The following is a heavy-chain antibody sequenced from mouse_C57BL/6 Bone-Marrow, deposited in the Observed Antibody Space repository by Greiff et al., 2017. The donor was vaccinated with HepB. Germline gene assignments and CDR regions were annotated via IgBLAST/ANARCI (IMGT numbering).Heavy chain of an antibody. Sequence: EVKLVESGGDLVKPGGSLKLSCAASGFTFSSYGMSWVRQTPDKRLEWVATISSGGSYTYYPDSVKGRFTISRDNAKNTLYLQMSSLKSEDTAMYYCARPARYGAMDYWGQGTTVTVSS. CDR1: GFTFSSYG. J-gene: IGHJ4*01. D-gene: IGHD2-14*01. CDR3: ARPARYGAMDY. CDR2: ISSGGSYT. V-gene: IGHV5-6*01.